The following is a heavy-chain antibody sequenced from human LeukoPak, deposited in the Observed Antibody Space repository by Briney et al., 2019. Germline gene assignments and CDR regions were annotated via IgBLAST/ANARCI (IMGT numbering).Heavy chain of an antibody. CDR1: GGSISGWY. D-gene: IGHD6-19*01. CDR2: IYGSGNT. CDR3: ARETSLAGFASGLGFNY. Sequence: NPSETLSLTCTVSGGSISGWYWSWIRQPPGKGLEWIGYIYGSGNTNYNPSLKRRVTMSIDTSKNQFSLKLTSVTAADTATYYCARETSLAGFASGLGFNYWGQGILVTVSS. V-gene: IGHV4-59*01. J-gene: IGHJ4*02.